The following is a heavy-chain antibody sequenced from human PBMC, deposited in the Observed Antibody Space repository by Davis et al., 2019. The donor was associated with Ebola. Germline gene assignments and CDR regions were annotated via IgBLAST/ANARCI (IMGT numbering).Heavy chain of an antibody. Sequence: ASVKVSCKASGGTFSSYAISWVRQAPGQGLEWTGWISAYNGNTNYAQKLQGRVTMTTDTSTSTAYMELRSLRSDDTAVYYCARVFGGYSSGWPFDYWGQGTLVTVSS. V-gene: IGHV1-18*01. CDR2: ISAYNGNT. CDR1: GGTFSSYA. D-gene: IGHD6-19*01. CDR3: ARVFGGYSSGWPFDY. J-gene: IGHJ4*02.